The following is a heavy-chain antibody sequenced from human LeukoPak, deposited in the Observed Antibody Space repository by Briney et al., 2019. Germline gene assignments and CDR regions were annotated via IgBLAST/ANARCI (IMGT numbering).Heavy chain of an antibody. D-gene: IGHD1-1*01. Sequence: GGSLRLTCAASGLTFRNYGMHWVRQAPGKGLEWVAIISYDGSNKYYADSVRGRFTISKDNSQNTLYLQMNSLRAEDTAVYYCASHRGDYATGYFDYWGQGTLVTVSS. CDR3: ASHRGDYATGYFDY. J-gene: IGHJ4*02. CDR1: GLTFRNYG. V-gene: IGHV3-30*03. CDR2: ISYDGSNK.